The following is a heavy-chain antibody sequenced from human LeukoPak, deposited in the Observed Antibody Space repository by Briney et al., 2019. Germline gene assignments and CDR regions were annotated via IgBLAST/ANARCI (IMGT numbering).Heavy chain of an antibody. V-gene: IGHV3-7*01. CDR2: IKQDGNDK. CDR3: ARGGDYGSFDY. J-gene: IGHJ4*02. D-gene: IGHD4-17*01. CDR1: GFTFSDKW. Sequence: GSLRLSCAASGFTFSDKWMTWVRRAPGKGLEWVAHIKQDGNDKYYVDSVKGRFTISRDNAKNSLHLQMNSLRAEDTAVYYCARGGDYGSFDYWGLGALVIVSS.